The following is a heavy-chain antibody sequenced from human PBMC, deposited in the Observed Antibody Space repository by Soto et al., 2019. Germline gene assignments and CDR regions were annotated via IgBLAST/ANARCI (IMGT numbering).Heavy chain of an antibody. D-gene: IGHD2-15*01. J-gene: IGHJ6*02. Sequence: KPSETLSLTCTVSGGSISSYYWSWIRQPAGKGLEWIGRIYTSGSTNYNPSLKSRVTMSVDTSKNQFSLKLSSVTAADTAVYYCARDSQYCSGGSCYNYYYYGMDVWGQGTTVTASS. CDR2: IYTSGST. V-gene: IGHV4-4*07. CDR1: GGSISSYY. CDR3: ARDSQYCSGGSCYNYYYYGMDV.